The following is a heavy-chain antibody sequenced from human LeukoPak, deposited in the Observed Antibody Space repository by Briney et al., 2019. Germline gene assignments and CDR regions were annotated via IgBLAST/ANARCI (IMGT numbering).Heavy chain of an antibody. Sequence: GASVKVSCKASGYTFTSYGISWVRQAPGQGLEWMGWISAYNGNTNYAQKLQGRVTMTTDTSTSTAYMELRSLRSDDTAVYYCARAISGYSSSWYPIYYYYYGMDVWGQGTTVTVSS. J-gene: IGHJ6*02. V-gene: IGHV1-18*01. CDR1: GYTFTSYG. CDR2: ISAYNGNT. CDR3: ARAISGYSSSWYPIYYYYYGMDV. D-gene: IGHD6-13*01.